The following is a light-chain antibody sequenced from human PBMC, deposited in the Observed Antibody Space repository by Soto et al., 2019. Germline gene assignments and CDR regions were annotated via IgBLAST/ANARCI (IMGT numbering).Light chain of an antibody. V-gene: IGKV1-27*01. Sequence: DIQMTQSPSSLSASVGDRVTITCRASQGISNYLAWYQQIPGKVPKLLISAASTLHSGIPSRFSGSGSGTDFTLTISILQHEYVANYYCQYYTKAPAFGGGTKVEIK. J-gene: IGKJ4*01. CDR1: QGISNY. CDR2: AAS. CDR3: QYYTKAPA.